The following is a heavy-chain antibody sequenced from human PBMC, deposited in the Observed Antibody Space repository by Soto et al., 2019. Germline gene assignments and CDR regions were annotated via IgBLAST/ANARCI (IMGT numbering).Heavy chain of an antibody. CDR2: ISAYNANT. J-gene: IGHJ4*02. CDR1: GYTFTSYA. CDR3: ALGGAVAGTSDY. V-gene: IGHV1-18*01. D-gene: IGHD6-13*01. Sequence: QVQLVQSGAEVKKPGASVKVSCKASGYTFTSYAINWVRQAPGQGLEWMGWISAYNANTNYAQKLQGRVTMTTHTAMSTAYMELRSLRSDDTAVYYCALGGAVAGTSDYWGQGTLVTVSS.